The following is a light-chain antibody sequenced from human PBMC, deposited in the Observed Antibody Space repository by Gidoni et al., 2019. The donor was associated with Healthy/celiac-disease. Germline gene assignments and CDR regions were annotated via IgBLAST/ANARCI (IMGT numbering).Light chain of an antibody. Sequence: QSALTQPASVSGSPGQSITISCTGTSSDVGSDNLVSWYQQHPGKAPKLMIYEGSKRPSGVSNRFSGSKSGNTASLTFSGLQAEDEADYYCCSYAGSSTFHVVFGGGTKLTVL. V-gene: IGLV2-23*03. J-gene: IGLJ2*01. CDR2: EGS. CDR3: CSYAGSSTFHVV. CDR1: SSDVGSDNL.